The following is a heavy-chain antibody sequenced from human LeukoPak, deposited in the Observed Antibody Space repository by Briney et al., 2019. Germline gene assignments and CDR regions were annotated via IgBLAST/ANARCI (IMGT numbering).Heavy chain of an antibody. CDR2: VWDAGINT. D-gene: IGHD6-13*01. CDR3: TRAPIGAAGPFDF. CDR1: GFTFSSYA. J-gene: IGHJ4*02. V-gene: IGHV3-33*08. Sequence: GGSLRLSCAASGFTFSSYAMHWVRQAPGKGLEWVAAVWDAGINTHYADSVKGRVTISRDNSKNTVYLQMNSLRVEDTAVYYCTRAPIGAAGPFDFWGQGTLVTVSS.